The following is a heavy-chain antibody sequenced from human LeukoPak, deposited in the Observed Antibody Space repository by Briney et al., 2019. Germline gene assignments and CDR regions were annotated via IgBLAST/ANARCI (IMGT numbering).Heavy chain of an antibody. Sequence: SETLSLTCTVSGGSISSSSYYWGWIRQPPGKGLEWIGSIYYSGSTYYNPSLKSRVTISVDTSKNQFSLKLSSVTAADTAVYYCARDLTGPPVPAAGRYNWFDPWGQGTLVTVSS. D-gene: IGHD6-13*01. V-gene: IGHV4-39*07. CDR3: ARDLTGPPVPAAGRYNWFDP. CDR2: IYYSGST. J-gene: IGHJ5*02. CDR1: GGSISSSSYY.